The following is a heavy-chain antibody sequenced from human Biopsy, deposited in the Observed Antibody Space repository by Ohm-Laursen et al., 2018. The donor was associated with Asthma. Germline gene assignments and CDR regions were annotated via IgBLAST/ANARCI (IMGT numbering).Heavy chain of an antibody. D-gene: IGHD5-18*01. CDR2: ISGSGGST. CDR3: ARFKRGYSYGYAGVFDY. V-gene: IGHV3-23*01. CDR1: GFTFSSYA. J-gene: IGHJ4*02. Sequence: GSLRLSCAASGFTFSSYATSWVRQAPGKGLEWVSAISGSGGSTYYADSVKGRFTISRDNAKNSLYLQMNSLRDEDTAVYYCARFKRGYSYGYAGVFDYWGQGTLVTVSS.